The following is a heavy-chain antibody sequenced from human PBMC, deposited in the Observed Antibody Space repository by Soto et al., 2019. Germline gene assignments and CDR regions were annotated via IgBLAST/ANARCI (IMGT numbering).Heavy chain of an antibody. CDR2: ISADNGNT. Sequence: QGQLVQSGAEVKKPGASVKVSCKASGYTFTSYGISWVRQAPGQGLEWMGWISADNGNTNYSQKLQGRVTMTTDTSTRTAYVELRSLRSDATAVYCCARGGHGTSEDYWGQGTLVTVSS. CDR1: GYTFTSYG. V-gene: IGHV1-18*01. D-gene: IGHD2-2*01. CDR3: ARGGHGTSEDY. J-gene: IGHJ4*02.